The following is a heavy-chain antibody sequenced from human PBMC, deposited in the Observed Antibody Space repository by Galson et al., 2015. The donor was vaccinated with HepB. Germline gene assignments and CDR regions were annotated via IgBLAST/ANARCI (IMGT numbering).Heavy chain of an antibody. J-gene: IGHJ4*02. V-gene: IGHV3-30*03. CDR3: ARILGTLRIRGTTAPLDS. D-gene: IGHD1-1*01. CDR1: GFIFSSFG. CDR2: ISNDGSNK. Sequence: SLRLSCAASGFIFSSFGMRWVRQAPGKGLEWVALISNDGSNKYYADSVKGRFIISRDNSENTLYLQMNSLRGEDSAVYYCARILGTLRIRGTTAPLDSWGQGTLVTVSS.